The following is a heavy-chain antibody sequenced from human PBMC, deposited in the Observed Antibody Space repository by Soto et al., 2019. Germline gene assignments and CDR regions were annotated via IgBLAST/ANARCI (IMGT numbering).Heavy chain of an antibody. CDR3: ARGHPRDYYYYMDV. Sequence: GGSLRLSCAASGFTFSSYSMNWVRQAPGKGLEWVSYISSSSSTIYYADSVKGRFTISRDNAKNSLYLQMNSLRAEDTAVYYCARGHPRDYYYYMDVWGKGTTVTVSS. J-gene: IGHJ6*03. CDR2: ISSSSSTI. CDR1: GFTFSSYS. V-gene: IGHV3-48*01.